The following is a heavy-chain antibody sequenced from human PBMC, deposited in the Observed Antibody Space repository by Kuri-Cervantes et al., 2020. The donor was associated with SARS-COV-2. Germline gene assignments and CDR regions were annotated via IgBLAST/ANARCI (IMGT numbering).Heavy chain of an antibody. CDR1: GYTFTSYD. V-gene: IGHV1-8*01. Sequence: ASVKVSCKASGYTFTSYDINWVRQATGQGLEWMGWMNPNSGNTGYAQKSQGRVTMTRNTSISTAYMELSSLRSEDTAVYYCARDSSSSSWFDPWGQGTLVTVSS. CDR3: ARDSSSSSWFDP. CDR2: MNPNSGNT. D-gene: IGHD6-6*01. J-gene: IGHJ5*02.